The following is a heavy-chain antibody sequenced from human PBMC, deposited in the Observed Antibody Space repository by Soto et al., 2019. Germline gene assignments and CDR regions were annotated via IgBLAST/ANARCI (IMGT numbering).Heavy chain of an antibody. CDR3: VKGNQLLRYYFEY. CDR1: GFTFSNFA. D-gene: IGHD2-2*01. CDR2: ITSNGDNT. J-gene: IGHJ4*02. Sequence: PGGSLRLSCSASGFTFSNFAMHWVRQAPGKGLEYVSGITSNGDNTYHADSVQGRFTISRDNSKSTLYLQMTSLRVEDTAVYYCVKGNQLLRYYFEYWDRGALVTVSS. V-gene: IGHV3-64D*06.